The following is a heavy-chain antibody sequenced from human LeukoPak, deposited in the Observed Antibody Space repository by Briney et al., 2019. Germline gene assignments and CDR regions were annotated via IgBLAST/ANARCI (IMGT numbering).Heavy chain of an antibody. CDR1: GYIFTNYW. Sequence: GESLKISCKASGYIFTNYWIGWVRQMPGKGLEWMAIIYPANSDTRYSPSFQGQVTISADKSISTAYLQWSSLKASDTAMYYCARDLPTADYWGQGTLVTVSS. J-gene: IGHJ4*02. CDR2: IYPANSDT. V-gene: IGHV5-51*01. CDR3: ARDLPTADY.